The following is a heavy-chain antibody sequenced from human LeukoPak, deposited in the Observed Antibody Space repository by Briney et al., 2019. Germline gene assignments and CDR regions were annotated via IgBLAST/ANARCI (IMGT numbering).Heavy chain of an antibody. CDR2: TSSDLNVK. Sequence: PGGSLRLSCAASEFTFSNYGMNWVRQAPGKGLEWVAVTSSDLNVKLYADSVKGRFTISGDNSRSTLYLQMNSLRPEDTAIYYCAREGYYGSGSPPSLYFDYWGQGTLVTVSS. D-gene: IGHD3-10*01. V-gene: IGHV3-30*03. CDR1: EFTFSNYG. J-gene: IGHJ4*02. CDR3: AREGYYGSGSPPSLYFDY.